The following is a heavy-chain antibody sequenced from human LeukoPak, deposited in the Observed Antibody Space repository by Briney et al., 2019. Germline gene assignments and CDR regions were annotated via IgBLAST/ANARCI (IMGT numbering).Heavy chain of an antibody. Sequence: SETLSLTCAVYGGSFSGYSWTWIRQAPGKGLEWMGEINHSGSSGITNYNPSLKSRVTISVDTSRKQFFLKLSSVTVADTAVYYCARGRSNRDSWGQGTLVTVSS. V-gene: IGHV4-34*01. D-gene: IGHD7-27*01. CDR1: GGSFSGYS. CDR2: INHSGSSGIT. J-gene: IGHJ4*02. CDR3: ARGRSNRDS.